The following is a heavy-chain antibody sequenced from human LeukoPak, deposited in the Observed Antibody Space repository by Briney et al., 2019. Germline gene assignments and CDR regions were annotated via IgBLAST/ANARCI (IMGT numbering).Heavy chain of an antibody. J-gene: IGHJ4*02. V-gene: IGHV4-59*01. Sequence: PSETLSLTCTVSGGSISSYYWIWIRQPPGKGLEWIAYIYYSGSTNYNPSLKSRVTISVDTSKNQFSLKLSSVTAADTAVYYCARHPYYYGSVEVSYYFDHWGQGTLVTVSS. CDR2: IYYSGST. CDR3: ARHPYYYGSVEVSYYFDH. CDR1: GGSISSYY. D-gene: IGHD3-10*01.